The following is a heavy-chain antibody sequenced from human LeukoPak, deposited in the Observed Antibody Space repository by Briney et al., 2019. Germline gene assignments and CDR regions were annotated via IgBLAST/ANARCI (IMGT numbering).Heavy chain of an antibody. J-gene: IGHJ4*02. D-gene: IGHD2-15*01. V-gene: IGHV4-59*01. CDR1: GGSISSYY. CDR3: MAGGGNFNY. CDR2: ISYSGST. Sequence: PSETLSLTCTVSGGSISSYYWSWLRQPPGKGLEWIGYISYSGSTNYNPSLKSRVTISVDTSKNQFSLKRSSVTAADTAVYYCMAGGGNFNYWGQGTLVTVSS.